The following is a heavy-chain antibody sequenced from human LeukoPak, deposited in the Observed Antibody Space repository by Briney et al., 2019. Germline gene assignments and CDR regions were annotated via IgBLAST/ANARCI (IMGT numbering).Heavy chain of an antibody. CDR1: GYTFTSYG. V-gene: IGHV1-46*01. D-gene: IGHD3-22*01. CDR3: ARDNYYYDSSGYYRADAFDI. J-gene: IGHJ3*02. Sequence: ASVKVSCKASGYTFTSYGISWVRQAPGQGLEWMGVISPSGGSTTYAQKFQGRVTLTRDMSTSTDYLELSSLRSEDTAVYYCARDNYYYDSSGYYRADAFDIWGQGTMVTVSS. CDR2: ISPSGGST.